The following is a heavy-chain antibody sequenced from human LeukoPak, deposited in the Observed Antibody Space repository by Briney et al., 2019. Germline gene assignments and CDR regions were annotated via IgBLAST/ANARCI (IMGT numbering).Heavy chain of an antibody. V-gene: IGHV3-23*01. Sequence: GGSLRLSCAVSGFTFSSYAMSWVRQAPGKGLEWVSAISGSGGSTYYADSVKGRFTISRDNSKNTLYPQMNSLRAEDTAVYYCAKGRLNWNDAFDYWGQGTLVTVSS. D-gene: IGHD1-20*01. CDR1: GFTFSSYA. CDR2: ISGSGGST. J-gene: IGHJ4*02. CDR3: AKGRLNWNDAFDY.